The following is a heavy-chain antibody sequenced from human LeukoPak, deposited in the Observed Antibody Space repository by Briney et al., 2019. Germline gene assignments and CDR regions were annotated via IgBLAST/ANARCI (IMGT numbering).Heavy chain of an antibody. V-gene: IGHV1-3*01. D-gene: IGHD2-2*01. CDR1: GYTFTSYA. J-gene: IGHJ4*02. CDR2: INAGNGNT. Sequence: ASVKVSCKASGYTFTSYAMHWVRQAPGKRLEWMGWINAGNGNTKYSQKFQGRVTITRDTSASTAYMELSSLRSEDTAVYYCARDGIDIVVVPAAIPFDYWGQGTLVTVSS. CDR3: ARDGIDIVVVPAAIPFDY.